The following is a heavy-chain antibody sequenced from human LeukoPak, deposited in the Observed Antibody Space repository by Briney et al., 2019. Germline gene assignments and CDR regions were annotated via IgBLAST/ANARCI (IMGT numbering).Heavy chain of an antibody. D-gene: IGHD1-26*01. CDR3: AKEKGSIVGATKGLGY. CDR1: GFTFNSYG. Sequence: PGRSLRLSCAASGFTFNSYGMHWVRQAPGKGLEWVAVISYDGSNKYYADSVKRRFTISRDNSKNTLYLQMNSLRAEDTAVYYCAKEKGSIVGATKGLGYWGQGTLVTVSS. J-gene: IGHJ4*02. V-gene: IGHV3-30*18. CDR2: ISYDGSNK.